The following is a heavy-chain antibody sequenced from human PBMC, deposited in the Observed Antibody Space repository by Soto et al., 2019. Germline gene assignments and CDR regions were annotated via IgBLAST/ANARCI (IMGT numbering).Heavy chain of an antibody. CDR1: GYTFTSYA. J-gene: IGHJ4*02. CDR2: INAGNGNT. V-gene: IGHV1-3*01. Sequence: ASVNVSCKASGYTFTSYAMHWVRQAPGQRLEWMGWINAGNGNTKYSQKFQGRVTITRDTSASTAYMELSSLRSEDTAVYYCARPSLAAAGKAPLDYWGQGTLVTVSS. D-gene: IGHD6-13*01. CDR3: ARPSLAAAGKAPLDY.